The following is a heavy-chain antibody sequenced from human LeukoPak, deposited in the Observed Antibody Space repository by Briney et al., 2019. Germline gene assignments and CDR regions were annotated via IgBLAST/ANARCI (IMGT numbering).Heavy chain of an antibody. V-gene: IGHV4-34*08. J-gene: IGHJ3*02. CDR2: IYYSGST. CDR3: AKSNGYGLVDI. CDR1: GFTFSDYY. D-gene: IGHD3-10*01. Sequence: GSLRLSCAASGFTFSDYYMSWIRQPPGKGLEWIGNIYYSGSTHYNPSLKSRVTISIDTSKNQFSLKLNSVTAADTAVYYCAKSNGYGLVDIWGQGTMVTVSS.